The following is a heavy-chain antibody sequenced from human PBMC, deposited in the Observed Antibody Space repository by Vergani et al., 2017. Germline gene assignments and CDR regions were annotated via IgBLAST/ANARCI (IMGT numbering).Heavy chain of an antibody. D-gene: IGHD1-26*01. Sequence: QVQLVQSGAEVKKPGASVKVSCKASGYTFTSYYMHWVRPAPGQGRAWMGIINPISGSTSYAQKLQGRVTMTRDTSTSTVYRELSSLRCEDTAVYYCARCFPAITWELLRSALDYWGQGTLVTVSS. CDR1: GYTFTSYY. CDR2: INPISGST. J-gene: IGHJ4*02. V-gene: IGHV1-46*01. CDR3: ARCFPAITWELLRSALDY.